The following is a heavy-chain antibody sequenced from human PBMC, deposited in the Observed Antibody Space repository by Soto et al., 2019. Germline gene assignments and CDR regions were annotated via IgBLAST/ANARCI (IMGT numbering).Heavy chain of an antibody. CDR1: GFTFSSYA. CDR3: AKVFYYYDSSGYYYFDY. J-gene: IGHJ4*02. Sequence: GGSLRLSCAASGFTFSSYAVSWVRQAPGKGPEWISSISGSGSTIYYADSVKGRFTISRDNSKNTLYLQMSSLRAEDTAVYYCAKVFYYYDSSGYYYFDYWGQGPLVTVSS. CDR2: ISGSGSTI. V-gene: IGHV3-23*01. D-gene: IGHD3-22*01.